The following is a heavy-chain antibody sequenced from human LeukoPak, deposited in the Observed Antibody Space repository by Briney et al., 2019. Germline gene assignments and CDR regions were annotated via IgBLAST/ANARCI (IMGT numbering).Heavy chain of an antibody. V-gene: IGHV3-53*04. J-gene: IGHJ4*02. CDR2: IYSGGRI. CDR3: ARGDFWSGYYTGLY. Sequence: PGGSLRLSCAASGFIVSSNYMSWVRQAPGKGLEWVSVIYSGGRIYYADSVKGRFTISRHNSENTLYLQMNSLRAEDTAVYYCARGDFWSGYYTGLYWGQGTLVTVSS. CDR1: GFIVSSNY. D-gene: IGHD3-3*01.